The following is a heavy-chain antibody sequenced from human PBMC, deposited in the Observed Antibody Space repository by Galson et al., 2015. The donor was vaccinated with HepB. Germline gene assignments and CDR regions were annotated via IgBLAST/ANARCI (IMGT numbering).Heavy chain of an antibody. Sequence: SLRLSCAASGFTFSSYAMHWVRQAPGKGLEWVAVISYDGSNKYYADSVKGRFTISRDNSKNTLYLQMNSLRAEDTAVYCCATLLVVPAAIPGALDWFDPWGQGALVTVSS. J-gene: IGHJ5*02. CDR2: ISYDGSNK. CDR3: ATLLVVPAAIPGALDWFDP. CDR1: GFTFSSYA. V-gene: IGHV3-30*04. D-gene: IGHD2-2*02.